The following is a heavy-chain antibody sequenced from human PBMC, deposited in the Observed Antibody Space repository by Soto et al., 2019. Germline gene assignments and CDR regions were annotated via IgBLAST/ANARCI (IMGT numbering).Heavy chain of an antibody. V-gene: IGHV4-4*02. CDR2: IHHTGRT. CDR1: GNSISTTNW. CDR3: ARDVGYHYDGSPSGQFDF. D-gene: IGHD3-22*01. Sequence: SETLSLTCAVSGNSISTTNWWSWVRQSPGKGLEWIGEIHHTGRTNYNPSLKSRVTISVDKSRNQFSLKLSSVTAADTAVYYCARDVGYHYDGSPSGQFDFWGQGTLVTVSS. J-gene: IGHJ4*02.